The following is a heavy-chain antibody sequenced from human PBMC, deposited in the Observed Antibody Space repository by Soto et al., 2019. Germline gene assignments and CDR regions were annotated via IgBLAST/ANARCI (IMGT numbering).Heavy chain of an antibody. CDR1: GFTFSSSA. Sequence: LILSCAASGFTFSSSAMSLVRQAPGKGLEWVSAISGSGGSTYYADSVKGRFTISRDNSKNTLYLQMNSLRAEDTAVYYCAASIGYYYGSGVPWGQGTPVTVSS. CDR3: AASIGYYYGSGVP. D-gene: IGHD3-22*01. CDR2: ISGSGGST. J-gene: IGHJ5*02. V-gene: IGHV3-23*01.